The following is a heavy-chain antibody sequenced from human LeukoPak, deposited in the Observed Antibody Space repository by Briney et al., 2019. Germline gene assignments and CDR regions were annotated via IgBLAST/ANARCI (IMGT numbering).Heavy chain of an antibody. CDR1: GFAFGDYA. Sequence: GGSLRLSCITSGFAFGDYAMTWVRQAPGKGLEWVSYISSSSSTIYYADSVKGRFTISRDNAKNSLYLQMNSLRAEDTAVYYCARVVAPAGGDYWGQGTLVTVSS. D-gene: IGHD2-21*01. V-gene: IGHV3-48*01. CDR2: ISSSSSTI. CDR3: ARVVAPAGGDY. J-gene: IGHJ4*02.